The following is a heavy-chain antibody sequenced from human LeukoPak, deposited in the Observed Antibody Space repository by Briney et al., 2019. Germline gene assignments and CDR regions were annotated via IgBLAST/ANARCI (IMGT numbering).Heavy chain of an antibody. D-gene: IGHD3-22*01. Sequence: GGSLRLSCAASGFTFSSYWMSWVRQAPGKGLEWVANIKQDGSEKYYVDSVKGRFTISRDNAKNSLYLQMNSLRAEDTAVYYCAKDLYYYDSSGWSETWGQGTLVTVSS. J-gene: IGHJ5*02. V-gene: IGHV3-7*03. CDR2: IKQDGSEK. CDR3: AKDLYYYDSSGWSET. CDR1: GFTFSSYW.